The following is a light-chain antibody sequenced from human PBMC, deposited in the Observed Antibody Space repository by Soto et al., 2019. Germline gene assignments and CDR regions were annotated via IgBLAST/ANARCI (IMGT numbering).Light chain of an antibody. CDR2: DAS. CDR3: QQRSNWPPKYT. V-gene: IGKV3-11*01. CDR1: QSVSSY. Sequence: EIVLTQSPATLSLSPGERATLSCRASQSVSSYLAWYQQKPGQAPRLLIYDASNSATAIPARFSVSGSGTDFNLTSSSLEPEDFAVYYCQQRSNWPPKYTFGQGTKLEIK. J-gene: IGKJ2*01.